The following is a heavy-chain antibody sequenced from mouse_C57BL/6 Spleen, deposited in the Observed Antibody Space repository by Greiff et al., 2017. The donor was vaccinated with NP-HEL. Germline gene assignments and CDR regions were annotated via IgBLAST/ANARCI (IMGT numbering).Heavy chain of an antibody. CDR3: ARYLITKAMDY. Sequence: EVNLVESGGGLVQPGGSLSLSCAASGFTFTDYYMSWVRQPPGKALEWLGFIRDKANGYTTEYSASVKGRFTISRDNSQSILYLQMNARRAEDSATYYCARYLITKAMDYWGQGTSVTVSS. CDR2: IRDKANGYTT. V-gene: IGHV7-3*01. D-gene: IGHD2-4*01. CDR1: GFTFTDYY. J-gene: IGHJ4*01.